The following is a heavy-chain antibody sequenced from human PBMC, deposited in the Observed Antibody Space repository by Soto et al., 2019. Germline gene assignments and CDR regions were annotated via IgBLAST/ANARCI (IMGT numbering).Heavy chain of an antibody. CDR1: GFTFSSYG. V-gene: IGHV3-33*01. J-gene: IGHJ6*02. CDR2: IWYDGSNK. D-gene: IGHD3-3*01. Sequence: GGSLRLSCAASGFTFSSYGMHWVRQAPGKGLEWVAVIWYDGSNKYYADSVKGRFTISRDNSKNTLYLQMNSLRAEDTAVYYCARYDFWSGYYSMDVWGRGTTVTVSS. CDR3: ARYDFWSGYYSMDV.